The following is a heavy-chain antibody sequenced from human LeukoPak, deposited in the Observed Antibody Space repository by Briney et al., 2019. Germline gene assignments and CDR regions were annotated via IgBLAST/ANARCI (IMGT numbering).Heavy chain of an antibody. CDR2: ISSSSYI. Sequence: GGSLRLSCAASGFTFSSYSMNWVRQAPGKGLEWVSSISSSSYIYYADSVKGRFTISRDNSKNTLYLQMNSLRAEDTAIYYCAKIPVSYSSGWSNFDYWGQGTLVTVSS. J-gene: IGHJ4*02. CDR1: GFTFSSYS. D-gene: IGHD6-19*01. V-gene: IGHV3-21*04. CDR3: AKIPVSYSSGWSNFDY.